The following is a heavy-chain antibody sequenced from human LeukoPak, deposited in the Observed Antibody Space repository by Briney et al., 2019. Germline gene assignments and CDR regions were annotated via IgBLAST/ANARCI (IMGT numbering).Heavy chain of an antibody. CDR1: GFTFSTYG. CDR2: ISYDGSNK. J-gene: IGHJ4*02. Sequence: GRSPRLSCAASGFTFSTYGIHWVRQAPGKGLEWVAAISYDGSNKYYADSVKGRFSISRDNSENRLYLQMNSLRAEDTAVYYCAKDLNRISLVRGSDYWGQGTLVTVSS. D-gene: IGHD3-10*01. CDR3: AKDLNRISLVRGSDY. V-gene: IGHV3-30*18.